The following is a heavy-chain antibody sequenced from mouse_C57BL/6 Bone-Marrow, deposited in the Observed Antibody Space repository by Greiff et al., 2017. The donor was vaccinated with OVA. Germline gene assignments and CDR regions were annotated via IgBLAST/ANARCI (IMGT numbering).Heavy chain of an antibody. D-gene: IGHD1-1*01. Sequence: QVQLQQSGAELARPGASVKLSCKASGYTFTSYGISWVKQRTGQGLEWIGEIYPRSGNTYYNEKFKGKATLTADKSSSTAYMELRSLTSEDSAVYFCAVYYPWFATGAKGLWSLSLQ. V-gene: IGHV1-81*01. CDR2: IYPRSGNT. J-gene: IGHJ3*01. CDR3: AVYYPWFAT. CDR1: GYTFTSYG.